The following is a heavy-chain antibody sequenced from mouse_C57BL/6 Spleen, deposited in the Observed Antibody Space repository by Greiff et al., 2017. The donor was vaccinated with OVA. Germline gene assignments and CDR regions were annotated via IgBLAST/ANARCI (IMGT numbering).Heavy chain of an antibody. CDR1: GYSFTGYY. Sequence: VQLQQSGPELVKPGASVKISCKASGYSFTGYYMNWVKQSPEKSLEWIGEINPSTGGTTYNQKFKAKATLTVDKSSSTAYMQLKSLTSEASAVYYCARSWYYGSSYYFDYWGQGTTLTVSA. J-gene: IGHJ2*01. CDR2: INPSTGGT. D-gene: IGHD1-1*01. CDR3: ARSWYYGSSYYFDY. V-gene: IGHV1-42*01.